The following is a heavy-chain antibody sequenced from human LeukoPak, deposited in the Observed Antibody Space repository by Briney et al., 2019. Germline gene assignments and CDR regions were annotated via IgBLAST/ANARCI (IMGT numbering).Heavy chain of an antibody. V-gene: IGHV3-30*18. CDR1: GFTFSSYG. Sequence: GGSLRLSCAASGFTFSSYGMHWVRQAPGKGLEWVAVISYDGSNKYYADSVKGRFTISRDNSKNTLYLQMNSLRAEDTAVYYCAKDHGYSSSFSDAFDIWGQGTMVTVSS. CDR2: ISYDGSNK. D-gene: IGHD6-6*01. J-gene: IGHJ3*02. CDR3: AKDHGYSSSFSDAFDI.